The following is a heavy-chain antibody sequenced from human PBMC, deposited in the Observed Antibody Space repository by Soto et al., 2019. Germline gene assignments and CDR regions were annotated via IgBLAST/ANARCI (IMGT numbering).Heavy chain of an antibody. CDR3: ARTVYGDNVDY. Sequence: QVQLGQSGAEVKKPAASVKVSCKASGYTFTSYDINWVRQATGQGLGWMGWMNPNSGNTGYEQKFQGRVTMTTNTTVSTAYMELSSLRSEDMAAYYCARTVYGDNVDYWGQGTLVTLAS. CDR1: GYTFTSYD. D-gene: IGHD4-17*01. CDR2: MNPNSGNT. J-gene: IGHJ4*02. V-gene: IGHV1-8*01.